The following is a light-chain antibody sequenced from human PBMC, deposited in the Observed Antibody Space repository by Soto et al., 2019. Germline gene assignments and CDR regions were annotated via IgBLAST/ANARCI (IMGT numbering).Light chain of an antibody. CDR1: QSVSSSY. Sequence: EIVLTQSPGTLSLSPGERATLSCRASQSVSSSYLAWYQQKPGQAPRLLIYGASSRATGIPDRFSGSGSGTHFTLTISRLEPEDFAVSYCQQYGSSLFTFGPGPKVHIK. J-gene: IGKJ3*01. CDR2: GAS. V-gene: IGKV3-20*01. CDR3: QQYGSSLFT.